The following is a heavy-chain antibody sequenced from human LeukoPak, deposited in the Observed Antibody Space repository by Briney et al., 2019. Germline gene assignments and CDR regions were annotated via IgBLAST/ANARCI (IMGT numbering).Heavy chain of an antibody. J-gene: IGHJ4*02. CDR3: ARAMVPLFED. Sequence: SETLSLTCAVYGGSFIGYDWTWIRQPPGKGLEWIGEINHSGGTNYNPSLKSRVTISVDTSKNQFSLKLSSVTAADTAVYYCARAMVPLFEDWGQGTLVTVSS. CDR2: INHSGGT. D-gene: IGHD4/OR15-4a*01. CDR1: GGSFIGYD. V-gene: IGHV4-34*01.